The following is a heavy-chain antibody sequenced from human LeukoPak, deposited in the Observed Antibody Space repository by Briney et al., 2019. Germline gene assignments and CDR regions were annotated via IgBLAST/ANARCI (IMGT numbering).Heavy chain of an antibody. Sequence: GGSLRLSCTASGFIFSTYNMNWVRQAPGKGLEWVSVIYSGGSTSYADSVKGRFTISRDNSKNTLYLQMNNLRAEDTAVYYCAREAYTSSWYDVYWGQGTLVTVAS. CDR3: AREAYTSSWYDVY. V-gene: IGHV3-53*01. CDR1: GFIFSTYN. J-gene: IGHJ4*02. D-gene: IGHD6-13*01. CDR2: IYSGGST.